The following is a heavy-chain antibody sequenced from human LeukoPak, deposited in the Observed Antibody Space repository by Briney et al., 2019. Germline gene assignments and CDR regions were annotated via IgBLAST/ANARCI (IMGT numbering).Heavy chain of an antibody. Sequence: PGGSLRLSCAASGFTVITNYMSWVRQAPGKGLEWVSVIYSGGRTYYAASVKGRFTISRDNAKNSLYLQMNSLKVEDTAIYYCARDNWVDCWGQGTLVTVSS. CDR1: GFTVITNY. J-gene: IGHJ5*01. CDR3: ARDNWVDC. V-gene: IGHV3-53*01. CDR2: IYSGGRT.